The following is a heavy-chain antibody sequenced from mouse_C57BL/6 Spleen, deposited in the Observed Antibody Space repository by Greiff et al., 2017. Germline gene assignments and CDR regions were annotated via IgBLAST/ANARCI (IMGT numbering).Heavy chain of an antibody. J-gene: IGHJ3*01. CDR2: IDPETGGT. CDR1: GYTFTDYE. CDR3: TRIRDGYPWFAY. D-gene: IGHD2-3*01. V-gene: IGHV1-15*01. Sequence: QVQLQQSGAELVRPGASVTLSCKASGYTFTDYEMHWVKQTPVHGLEWIGAIDPETGGTAYNQKFKGKAILTADKSSSTAYMELRSLTSEDSAVYYCTRIRDGYPWFAYWGQGTLVTVSA.